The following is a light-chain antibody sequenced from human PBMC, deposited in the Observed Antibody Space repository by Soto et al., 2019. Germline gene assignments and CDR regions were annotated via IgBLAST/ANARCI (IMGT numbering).Light chain of an antibody. Sequence: QSVLTQPASVSGSPVQSITISCTGTSSDLGGYNFVSWYQHHPGKAPKLMIYQVSNRPSGVSNRFSGSKSGNTASLTISGLQAEDEADYYCCSYTSSSPYVFGTGTKLTVL. CDR2: QVS. CDR3: CSYTSSSPYV. CDR1: SSDLGGYNF. J-gene: IGLJ1*01. V-gene: IGLV2-14*01.